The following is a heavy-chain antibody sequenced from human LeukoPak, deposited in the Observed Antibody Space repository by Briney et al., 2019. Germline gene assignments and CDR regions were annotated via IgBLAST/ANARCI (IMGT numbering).Heavy chain of an antibody. V-gene: IGHV3-23*01. J-gene: IGHJ3*02. D-gene: IGHD1-26*01. CDR1: GFTFSSYA. Sequence: GGSLRLSCAASGFTFSSYAMSWVRQAPGKGLEWVSVISGSGGSTYYADSVKGRFTISRDNSKNTLYLQMNSLRAEDTAVYYCARDRAWYSGIGYAFDIWGQGTMVTVSS. CDR3: ARDRAWYSGIGYAFDI. CDR2: ISGSGGST.